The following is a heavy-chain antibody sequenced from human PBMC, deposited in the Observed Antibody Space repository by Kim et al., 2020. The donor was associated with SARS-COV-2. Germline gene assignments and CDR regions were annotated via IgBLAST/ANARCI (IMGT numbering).Heavy chain of an antibody. J-gene: IGHJ3*02. D-gene: IGHD2-15*01. CDR3: ARSRGGFVVVVGPLEAFDI. CDR1: GDTFSNSD. Sequence: SVKVSCKTSGDTFSNSDINWVRQAPGQGPEWMGGITPIFGTTNYAQKFQDRVTTTADESTRTVYMELRSLRSEDTAVYYCARSRGGFVVVVGPLEAFDIWGQGTMVTVPS. V-gene: IGHV1-69*13. CDR2: ITPIFGTT.